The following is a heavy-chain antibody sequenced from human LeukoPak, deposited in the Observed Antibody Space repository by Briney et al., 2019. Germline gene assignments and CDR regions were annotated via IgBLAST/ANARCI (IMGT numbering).Heavy chain of an antibody. CDR1: GYTFTSYY. V-gene: IGHV1-46*01. D-gene: IGHD3-22*01. CDR3: ARDGEYYDSRGSYFDS. J-gene: IGHJ4*02. Sequence: ASVKVSCKASGYTFTSYYMHWVRQAPGQGLEWMGIINPSSGSTSNAQKFQDRVTMTRDTSTSTVYMELSSLRSEDTAVYYCARDGEYYDSRGSYFDSWGQGTLVTVSS. CDR2: INPSSGST.